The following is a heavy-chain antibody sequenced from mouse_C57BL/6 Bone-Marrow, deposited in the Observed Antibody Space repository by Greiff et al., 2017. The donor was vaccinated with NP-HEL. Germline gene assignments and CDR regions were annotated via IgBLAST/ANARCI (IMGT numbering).Heavy chain of an antibody. V-gene: IGHV1-72*01. Sequence: QVQLQQPGAELVKPGASVKLSCKASGYTFTSYWMHWVKQRPGRGLEWIGRIDPNSGGTKYNEKFKSKATLTVDKPSSTAYIQLSSLTSEDSAVYYCARRLYYYGSPYYAMDYWGQGTSVTVSS. CDR3: ARRLYYYGSPYYAMDY. CDR2: IDPNSGGT. D-gene: IGHD1-1*01. J-gene: IGHJ4*01. CDR1: GYTFTSYW.